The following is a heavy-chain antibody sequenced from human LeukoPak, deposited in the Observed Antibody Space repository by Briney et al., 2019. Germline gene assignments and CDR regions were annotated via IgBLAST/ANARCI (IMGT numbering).Heavy chain of an antibody. CDR3: ARDLGYEFWSGYLFPSRGNWFDP. CDR2: ISSSGSTI. Sequence: PGGSLRLSCAASGLTFSDYYMSWIRQAPGKGPEWVSYISSSGSTIYYADSVKGRFTISRDNAKNSLYLQMNSLRAEDTAVYYCARDLGYEFWSGYLFPSRGNWFDPWGQGTLVTVSS. D-gene: IGHD3-3*01. V-gene: IGHV3-11*04. CDR1: GLTFSDYY. J-gene: IGHJ5*02.